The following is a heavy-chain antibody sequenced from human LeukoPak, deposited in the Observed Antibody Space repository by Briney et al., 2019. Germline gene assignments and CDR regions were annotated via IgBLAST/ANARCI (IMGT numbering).Heavy chain of an antibody. CDR1: GFTFSTYS. CDR2: IYSDGSTT. V-gene: IGHV3-74*01. Sequence: PGGSLRLSCAASGFTFSTYSMHWVRQGPGEGPVWVSRIYSDGSTTSYADSVKGRFTISRDNAKNTLNLQMNNLRAEDTALYYCVRDFKTSFEMWGQGTMVTVSS. CDR3: VRDFKTSFEM. J-gene: IGHJ3*02.